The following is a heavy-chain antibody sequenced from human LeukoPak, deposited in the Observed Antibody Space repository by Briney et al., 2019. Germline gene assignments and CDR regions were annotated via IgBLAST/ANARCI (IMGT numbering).Heavy chain of an antibody. Sequence: SETLSLTCTVSGGSINNFYWSWIRQPPGKGLEWIGYIYYSGSTNYNPSLKSRVTISVDTSKNQFSLQLSSVTTADTAVYYCARGGWSLDYWGQGTLVTVSS. V-gene: IGHV4-59*01. J-gene: IGHJ4*02. CDR3: ARGGWSLDY. D-gene: IGHD6-19*01. CDR1: GGSINNFY. CDR2: IYYSGST.